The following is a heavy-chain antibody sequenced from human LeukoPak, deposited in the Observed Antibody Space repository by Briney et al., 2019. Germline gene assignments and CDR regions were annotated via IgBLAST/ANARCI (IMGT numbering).Heavy chain of an antibody. D-gene: IGHD1-1*01. V-gene: IGHV1-24*01. Sequence: GASVKVSCKVSGYTLTKLSMHWVRQAPGKGLEWMGGFDPEDGETIYAQKFQGRVTMTEDTSTDTAYMELSSLRSEDTAVYYCATTDWNLNWFDPWGQGTLVTVSS. J-gene: IGHJ5*02. CDR3: ATTDWNLNWFDP. CDR1: GYTLTKLS. CDR2: FDPEDGET.